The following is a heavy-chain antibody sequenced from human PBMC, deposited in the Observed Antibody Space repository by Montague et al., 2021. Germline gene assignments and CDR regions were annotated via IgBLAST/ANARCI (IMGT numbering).Heavy chain of an antibody. V-gene: IGHV3-74*01. CDR1: GFTFNNYF. Sequence: SLRLSCAASGFTFNNYFMHWVRQAPGKGLEWVSHINYDSIKIDYADSVKGRFTISRDNAKNSLYLQMNSLRVDDTAVYYCVRAARAYDPDFWGQGTLVTVSS. CDR2: INYDSIKI. D-gene: IGHD2-21*01. J-gene: IGHJ4*02. CDR3: VRAARAYDPDF.